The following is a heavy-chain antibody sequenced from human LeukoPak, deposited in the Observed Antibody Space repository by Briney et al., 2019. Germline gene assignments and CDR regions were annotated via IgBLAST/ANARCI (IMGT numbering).Heavy chain of an antibody. Sequence: LETLSLTCAVYGGSFSGYYWSWIRQPPGKGLEWIGEINHSGSTNYNPSLKSRVTISVDASKNQFSLKLSSVTAADTAVYYCARGNPVDYWGQGTLVTVSS. CDR2: INHSGST. J-gene: IGHJ4*02. CDR1: GGSFSGYY. CDR3: ARGNPVDY. V-gene: IGHV4-34*01.